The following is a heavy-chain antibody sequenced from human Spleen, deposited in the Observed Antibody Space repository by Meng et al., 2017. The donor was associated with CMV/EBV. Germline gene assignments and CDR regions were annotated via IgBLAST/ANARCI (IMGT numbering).Heavy chain of an antibody. CDR1: GGSFSGYY. V-gene: IGHV4-34*01. Sequence: CAVYGGSFSGYYWSWIRQPPGKGLEWIGEINHSGSTNYNPSLKSRITISVDTSKNQFSLKLSSVTAADTAVYYCAREGTSTSCPTDWGQGTLVTVSS. CDR3: AREGTSTSCPTD. CDR2: INHSGST. D-gene: IGHD2-2*01. J-gene: IGHJ4*02.